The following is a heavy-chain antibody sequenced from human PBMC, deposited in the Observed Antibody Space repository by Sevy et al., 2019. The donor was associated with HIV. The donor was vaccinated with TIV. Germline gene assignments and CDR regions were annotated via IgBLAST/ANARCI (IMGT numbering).Heavy chain of an antibody. J-gene: IGHJ4*02. CDR2: FSFGCGKI. CDR1: GFTFSKYS. CDR3: ARGGCTKPYDS. D-gene: IGHD2-8*01. Sequence: GGSLRLSCAASGFTFSKYSMGWIRQTPGKGLEWVATFSFGCGKINYADSVKGRFTISRDDSRNTFYLQMNSLRAEDTAIYYCARGGCTKPYDSWGQGTVV. V-gene: IGHV3-23*01.